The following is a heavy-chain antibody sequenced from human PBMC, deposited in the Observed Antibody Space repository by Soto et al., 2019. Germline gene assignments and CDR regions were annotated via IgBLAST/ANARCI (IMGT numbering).Heavy chain of an antibody. CDR1: GFTFSSYE. Sequence: TGGSLRLSCAASGFTFSSYEMDWVRQAPGKGLEWVAYISSSGTILYGESVKGRFTISRDNADNSLYLQMNSLTAEDTAVYYCTKEKSVMYSGYDAFDIWGRGTMVTVSS. V-gene: IGHV3-48*03. D-gene: IGHD5-12*01. CDR2: ISSSGTI. CDR3: TKEKSVMYSGYDAFDI. J-gene: IGHJ3*02.